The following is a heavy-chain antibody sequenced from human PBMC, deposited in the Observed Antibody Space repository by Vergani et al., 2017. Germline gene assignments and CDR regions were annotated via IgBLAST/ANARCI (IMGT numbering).Heavy chain of an antibody. V-gene: IGHV3-23*01. D-gene: IGHD5-12*01. CDR2: VSGSSATT. Sequence: EVQLLESGGGLVQPGGSLRLSCEASGFSFPGYAMSWVRQAPGKGLEWVSSVSGSSATTYYADSVKGRFIIHRDNSKNTLHLQMNSLRADDTAVYDCTKGSRGYTGYFFDYWGQGTLATVSS. J-gene: IGHJ4*02. CDR1: GFSFPGYA. CDR3: TKGSRGYTGYFFDY.